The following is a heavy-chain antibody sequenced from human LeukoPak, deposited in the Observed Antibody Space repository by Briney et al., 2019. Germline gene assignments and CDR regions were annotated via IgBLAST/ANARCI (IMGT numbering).Heavy chain of an antibody. CDR2: IYYSGST. CDR1: GGSISSGDYY. D-gene: IGHD3-9*01. V-gene: IGHV4-30-4*01. J-gene: IGHJ4*02. CDR3: ARVGMQLRYFDWLWTGFDY. Sequence: SQTLSLTCTVSGGSISSGDYYWSWIRQPPGKGLEWIGYIYYSGSTYYNPSLKSRVTISVDTSKNQFSLKLSSVTAADTAVYYCARVGMQLRYFDWLWTGFDYWGQGTLVTVSS.